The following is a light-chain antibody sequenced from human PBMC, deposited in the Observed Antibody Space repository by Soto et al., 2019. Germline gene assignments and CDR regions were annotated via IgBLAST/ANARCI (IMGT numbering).Light chain of an antibody. V-gene: IGLV2-14*01. CDR3: XXXXXXXTXX. J-gene: IGLJ1*01. Sequence: QSVLTQPASVSGSPRQSITISCTGTSSDVGGYNYVSWYQQHPGKAPKLMIYDVSNRPSGVSNRFSGSKSGNTASLTISGLQAEDEAXXXXXXXXXXXTXXFGTGPXXTV. CDR2: DVS. CDR1: SSDVGGYNY.